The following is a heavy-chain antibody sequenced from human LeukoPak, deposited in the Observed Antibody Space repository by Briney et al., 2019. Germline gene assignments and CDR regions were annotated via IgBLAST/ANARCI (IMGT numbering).Heavy chain of an antibody. CDR1: GFTFSSYA. CDR2: ISYDGSNK. D-gene: IGHD1-20*01. CDR3: ARDRAYGITGTTGGWGFDY. Sequence: GRSLRLSCAASGFTFSSYAMHWVRQAPGKGLEWVAVISYDGSNKYYADSVKGRFTISRDNSKNTLYLQINSLRAEDTAVYYCARDRAYGITGTTGGWGFDYWGQGTLVTVSS. V-gene: IGHV3-30*04. J-gene: IGHJ4*02.